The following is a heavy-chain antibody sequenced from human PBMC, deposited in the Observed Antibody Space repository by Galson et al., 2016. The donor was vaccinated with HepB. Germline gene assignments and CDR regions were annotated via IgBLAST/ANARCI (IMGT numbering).Heavy chain of an antibody. CDR3: ARGSWAPFES. Sequence: SLRLSCAASGFRFSSVWMHWVRQAPGKGLVWVSGLSFDGSARGYADSVKSRFTISRDNAKNTLYLEVTSLSAEDTAVYYCARGSWAPFESWGQGTLVTVSS. CDR2: LSFDGSAR. CDR1: GFRFSSVW. J-gene: IGHJ5*01. V-gene: IGHV3-74*01. D-gene: IGHD3-10*01.